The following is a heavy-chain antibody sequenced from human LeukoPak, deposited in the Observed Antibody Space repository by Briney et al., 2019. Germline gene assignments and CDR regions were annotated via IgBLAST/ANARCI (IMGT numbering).Heavy chain of an antibody. J-gene: IGHJ4*02. CDR2: FDPEDGET. V-gene: IGHV1-24*01. Sequence: ASVKVSCKVSGYTLTELSMHWVRQAPGKGLEWMGGFDPEDGETIYAQKFQGRVTMTEDTSTDTAYMELSSLRSEDTAVYYCATVRAGEPEAVLDYWGQGTLVTVSS. D-gene: IGHD1-14*01. CDR3: ATVRAGEPEAVLDY. CDR1: GYTLTELS.